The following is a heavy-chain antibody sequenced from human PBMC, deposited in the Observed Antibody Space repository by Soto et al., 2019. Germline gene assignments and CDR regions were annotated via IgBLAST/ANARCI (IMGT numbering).Heavy chain of an antibody. D-gene: IGHD6-6*01. Sequence: ASVKVSCKASGGTFSSYTISWVRQAPGQGLEWMGRIIPILGIANYAQKFQGRVTITADKSTSTAYMELSSLRSEDTAVYYCATKVPMGKNSSSSGRPLDYWGQGTLVTVSS. CDR1: GGTFSSYT. CDR2: IIPILGIA. V-gene: IGHV1-69*02. J-gene: IGHJ4*02. CDR3: ATKVPMGKNSSSSGRPLDY.